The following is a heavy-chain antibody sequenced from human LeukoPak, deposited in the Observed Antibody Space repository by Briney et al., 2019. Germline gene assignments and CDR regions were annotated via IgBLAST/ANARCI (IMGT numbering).Heavy chain of an antibody. Sequence: SETLSLTCTVSGGSISSYYWSWLRQPPGKGLEWIGYIYYSGSTNYNPPLKSRVTISVDTSKNQFSLKLSSVTAADTAVYYCARVNRGAHDSSGYYYVFDYWGQGTLVTVSS. CDR1: GGSISSYY. CDR2: IYYSGST. J-gene: IGHJ4*02. D-gene: IGHD3-22*01. CDR3: ARVNRGAHDSSGYYYVFDY. V-gene: IGHV4-59*01.